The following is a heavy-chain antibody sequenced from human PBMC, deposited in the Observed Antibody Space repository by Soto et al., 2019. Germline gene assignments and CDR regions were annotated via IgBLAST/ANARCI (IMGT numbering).Heavy chain of an antibody. CDR1: GGTFSSYA. D-gene: IGHD3-10*01. J-gene: IGHJ5*02. CDR3: ARHQRLPLYGSGSYWGANNWFDP. CDR2: IIPIFGTA. V-gene: IGHV1-69*13. Sequence: ASVKVSCKASGGTFSSYAISWVRQAPGQGLEWMGGIIPIFGTANYAQKFQGRVTITADESTSTAYMELSSLRSEDTAVYYCARHQRLPLYGSGSYWGANNWFDPWGQGTLVTVSS.